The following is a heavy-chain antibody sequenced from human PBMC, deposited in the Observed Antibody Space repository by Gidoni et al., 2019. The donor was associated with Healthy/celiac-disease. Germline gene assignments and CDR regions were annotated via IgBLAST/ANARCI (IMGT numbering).Heavy chain of an antibody. CDR2: INHSGST. CDR1: GGSFSGYY. J-gene: IGHJ6*02. Sequence: VQLQQWGAGLLKPSETLSLTCAVYGGSFSGYYWSWIRQPPGKGLEWIGEINHSGSTNYNPSLKSRVTISVDTSKNQFSLKLSSVTAADTAVYYCARGSNLSGMDVWGQGTTVTVSS. D-gene: IGHD4-4*01. V-gene: IGHV4-34*01. CDR3: ARGSNLSGMDV.